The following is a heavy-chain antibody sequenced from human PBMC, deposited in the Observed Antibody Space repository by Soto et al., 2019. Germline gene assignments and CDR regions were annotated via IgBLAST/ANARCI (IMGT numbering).Heavy chain of an antibody. CDR1: GGSISSGDYY. CDR2: IYYSGST. V-gene: IGHV4-30-4*01. D-gene: IGHD3-16*01. CDR3: ARDTPDYGTYYYGMDV. J-gene: IGHJ6*02. Sequence: LSLTCTVSGGSISSGDYYWSWIRQPPGKGLEWIGYIYYSGSTYYNPSLKSRVTISVDTSKNQFSLKLSSVTAADTAVYYCARDTPDYGTYYYGMDVWGQGTTVTVSS.